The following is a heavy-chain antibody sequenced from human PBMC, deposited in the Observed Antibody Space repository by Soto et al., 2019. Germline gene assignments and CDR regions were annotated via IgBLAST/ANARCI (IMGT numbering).Heavy chain of an antibody. Sequence: QVQLVESGGGVVQPGRSLRLSCAASGFTFSSYGMHWVRQAPGKGLEWVAVISYDGSNKYYADSVKGRFTISRDNSKNTLYLQMNSLRAEDTAVYYCAKDPGYSYGCVDYWGQGTLVTVSS. CDR2: ISYDGSNK. D-gene: IGHD5-18*01. J-gene: IGHJ4*02. CDR1: GFTFSSYG. V-gene: IGHV3-30*18. CDR3: AKDPGYSYGCVDY.